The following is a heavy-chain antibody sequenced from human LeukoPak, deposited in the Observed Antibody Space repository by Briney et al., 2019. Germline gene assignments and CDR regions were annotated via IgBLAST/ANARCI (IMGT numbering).Heavy chain of an antibody. CDR1: GYSFTSYW. CDR3: ARRGFYYDSSVDAFDI. CDR2: IYPGDSDT. V-gene: IGHV5-51*01. Sequence: GESLKISCKGPGYSFTSYWIGWVRQMPGKGLEWMGIIYPGDSDTRYSPSFQGQVTISADKSISTAYLQWSSLKASDTAMYYCARRGFYYDSSVDAFDIWGQGTMVTVSS. J-gene: IGHJ3*02. D-gene: IGHD3-22*01.